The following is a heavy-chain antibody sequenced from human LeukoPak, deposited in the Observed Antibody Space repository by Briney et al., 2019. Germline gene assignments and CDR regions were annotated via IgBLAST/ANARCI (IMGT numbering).Heavy chain of an antibody. Sequence: GGSLRLSCAASGFTFSSYAMSWVRQAPGRGLEWVSAISGSGGSTYYADSVKGRFTISRDNSKNTLYLQMNSLRAEGTAVYYCAKAAVRGVTPNWFDPWGRGTLVTVSS. D-gene: IGHD3-10*01. CDR2: ISGSGGST. V-gene: IGHV3-23*01. J-gene: IGHJ5*02. CDR1: GFTFSSYA. CDR3: AKAAVRGVTPNWFDP.